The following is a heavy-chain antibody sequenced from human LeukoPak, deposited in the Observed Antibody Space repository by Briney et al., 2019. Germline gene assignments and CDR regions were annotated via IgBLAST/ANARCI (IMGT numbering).Heavy chain of an antibody. Sequence: GGSLRLSCAASGFTFSSYGMHWVRQAPGKGLEWVAVISYDGNNKYHADSVRGRFTISRDNSKNTLYLQMNSLRAEDTAVYYCAKEALPGSGGSCYDYWGQGTLVTVSS. V-gene: IGHV3-30*18. D-gene: IGHD2-15*01. CDR1: GFTFSSYG. J-gene: IGHJ4*02. CDR2: ISYDGNNK. CDR3: AKEALPGSGGSCYDY.